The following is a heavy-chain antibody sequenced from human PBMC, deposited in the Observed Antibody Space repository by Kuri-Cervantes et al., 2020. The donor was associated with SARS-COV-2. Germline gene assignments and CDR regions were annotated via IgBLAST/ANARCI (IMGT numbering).Heavy chain of an antibody. D-gene: IGHD3-3*01. Sequence: ESLKISCTVSRGSISSSSYYWGWIRQPPGKGLEWIGSIYYTGNTYYNPSLNSRVTMSVDTSKNQFSLKVSSVTAADTAVYYCARGPAHDFWSGYRFDYWGQGTLVTVSS. J-gene: IGHJ4*02. V-gene: IGHV4-39*01. CDR3: ARGPAHDFWSGYRFDY. CDR2: IYYTGNT. CDR1: RGSISSSSYY.